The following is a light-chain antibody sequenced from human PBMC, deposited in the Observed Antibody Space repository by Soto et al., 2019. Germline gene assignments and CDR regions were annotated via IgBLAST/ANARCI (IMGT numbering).Light chain of an antibody. CDR1: QSLVTSNDKTY. J-gene: IGKJ1*01. CDR3: MHDKHSPWT. CDR2: KAS. Sequence: EVVMTRSPLSLPVTLGQPASISCRSRQSLVTSNDKTYLAWFQQRPGQSPRRLIYKASTRDSGVPDRFSGSGSGTDFTLKISRVEAEDVAVYYCMHDKHSPWTFGPGTKVDIK. V-gene: IGKV2-30*01.